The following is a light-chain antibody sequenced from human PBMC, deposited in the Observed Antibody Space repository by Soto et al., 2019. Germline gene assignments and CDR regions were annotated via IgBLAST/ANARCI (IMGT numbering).Light chain of an antibody. CDR3: QQYGSSPRT. CDR2: GAS. Sequence: EIVLTQSPGTLSLSPGERATLSCRASQSVSSSYLAWYQQKPGRAPRLLIYGASSRATGISDRFSGSGSGTDFTLTISRLEPEDFAVYYCQQYGSSPRTFGQGTKVDIK. CDR1: QSVSSSY. J-gene: IGKJ1*01. V-gene: IGKV3-20*01.